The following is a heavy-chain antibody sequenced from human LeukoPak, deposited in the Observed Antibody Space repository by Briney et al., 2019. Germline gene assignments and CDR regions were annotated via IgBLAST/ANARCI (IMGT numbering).Heavy chain of an antibody. J-gene: IGHJ6*03. CDR3: ATSSELLVMYYYYYYMGV. CDR2: ISSSSSYI. D-gene: IGHD1-26*01. CDR1: GFTFSSYS. V-gene: IGHV3-21*01. Sequence: GGSLRLSCAASGFTFSSYSMNWVRQAPGKGLEWVSSISSSSSYIYYADSVKGRFTISRDNAKNSLYPQMNSLRAEDTAVYYCATSSELLVMYYYYYYMGVWGKGTTVTVSS.